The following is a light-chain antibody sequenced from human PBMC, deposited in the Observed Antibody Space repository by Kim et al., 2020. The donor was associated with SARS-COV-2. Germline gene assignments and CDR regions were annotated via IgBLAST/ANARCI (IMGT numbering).Light chain of an antibody. Sequence: EIVLTQSPGTLSLSPGERATLSCRASQTLTGTYLSWYQQKAGQAPRLLIYKASIRATGIPDRFSGSGSGTDFTLTISRLEPEDFAMYYCQQYSGTCTFGQGTKVDIK. CDR1: QTLTGTY. J-gene: IGKJ1*01. V-gene: IGKV3-20*01. CDR3: QQYSGTCT. CDR2: KAS.